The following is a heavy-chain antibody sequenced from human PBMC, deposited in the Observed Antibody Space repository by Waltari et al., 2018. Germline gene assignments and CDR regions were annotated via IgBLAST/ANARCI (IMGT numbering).Heavy chain of an antibody. J-gene: IGHJ6*02. Sequence: QVQLVQSGGEVKKPGASVKVSCTASGSSSTNSAIPWVRQAPGQGLEWMGWIRADTGNTIYAQNLQGRVTLTADTSSSTAYMELRSLRSDDTAVYYCARPSLGQYYFYGMEVWGQGTTVTVSS. V-gene: IGHV1-18*01. CDR1: GSSSTNSA. CDR3: ARPSLGQYYFYGMEV. CDR2: IRADTGNT. D-gene: IGHD1-26*01.